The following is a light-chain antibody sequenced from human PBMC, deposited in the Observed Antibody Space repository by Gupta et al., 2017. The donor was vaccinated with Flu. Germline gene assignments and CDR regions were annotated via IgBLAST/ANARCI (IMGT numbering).Light chain of an antibody. CDR3: QKYYTTPFT. J-gene: IGKJ3*01. CDR2: WAS. Sequence: DIVMTQSPDPLAVSLGERATINCKSSQNILYSSNNENYLAWYQQKPGQPPKLLIYWASTRESGVPDRFSGGGSGTDFTLTISSLQAEDVAVYYCQKYYTTPFTFVPGTKVDIK. CDR1: QNILYSSNNENY. V-gene: IGKV4-1*01.